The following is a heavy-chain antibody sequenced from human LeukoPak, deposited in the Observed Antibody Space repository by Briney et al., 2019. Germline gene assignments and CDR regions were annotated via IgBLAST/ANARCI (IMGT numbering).Heavy chain of an antibody. Sequence: PGESLRLSCVVSGFTFSNYAMNWIRQAPGKGLEWVSSIDVGSYTYYAGSVKGRFTISRDNAKNLLYLQMNSLRVEDTAVYYCASEGVVGPVAHFEYWGQGALVTVSS. CDR3: ASEGVVGPVAHFEY. CDR2: IDVGSYT. V-gene: IGHV3-21*01. D-gene: IGHD1-26*01. J-gene: IGHJ4*02. CDR1: GFTFSNYA.